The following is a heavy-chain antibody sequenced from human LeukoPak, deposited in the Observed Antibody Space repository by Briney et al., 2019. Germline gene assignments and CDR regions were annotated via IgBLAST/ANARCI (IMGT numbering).Heavy chain of an antibody. CDR2: INHSGST. J-gene: IGHJ4*02. D-gene: IGHD2-21*02. V-gene: IGHV4-34*01. CDR1: GGSFSGYY. CDR3: ARGGYCGGDCYSYIDY. Sequence: SETLSLTCAVYGGSFSGYYWSWIRQPPGKGLEWIGEINHSGSTNCNPSLKSRVTISVDTSKNQFSLKLSSVTAADTAVYYCARGGYCGGDCYSYIDYWGQGTLVTASS.